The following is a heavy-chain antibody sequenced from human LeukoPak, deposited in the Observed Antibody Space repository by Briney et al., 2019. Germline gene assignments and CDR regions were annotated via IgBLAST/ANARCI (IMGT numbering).Heavy chain of an antibody. CDR3: AKDSSYGSGNYYNDH. J-gene: IGHJ4*02. Sequence: PGGSLRLSCAASGFNFSSYAMTWVRQAPGKGLDWVPGISGSGLTTNYADSVKGRFTIFRDNSKNTLFLEMSSLRADDTAVYYCAKDSSYGSGNYYNDHWGQGTLVTVSS. CDR1: GFNFSSYA. V-gene: IGHV3-23*01. CDR2: ISGSGLTT. D-gene: IGHD3-10*01.